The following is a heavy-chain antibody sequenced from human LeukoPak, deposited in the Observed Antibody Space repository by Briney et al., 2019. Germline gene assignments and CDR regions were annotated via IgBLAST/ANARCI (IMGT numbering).Heavy chain of an antibody. V-gene: IGHV3-23*01. CDR2: ISGSGGST. CDR3: AKRSYTPVDAFDI. CDR1: GFTFSSYA. D-gene: IGHD1-26*01. Sequence: GRSRRPSCAASGFTFSSYAVSWVSQPPGSLRGWVSAISGSGGSTYYADSVKGRFTISRDDSKNTLYLQMNSLRAEDTAVYYCAKRSYTPVDAFDIWGQGTMVTVSS. J-gene: IGHJ3*02.